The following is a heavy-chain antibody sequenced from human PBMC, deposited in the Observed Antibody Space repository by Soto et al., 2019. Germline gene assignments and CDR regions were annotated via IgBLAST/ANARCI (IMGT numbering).Heavy chain of an antibody. CDR2: ISGSGGST. CDR1: GFTFSSYA. V-gene: IGHV3-23*01. D-gene: IGHD2-8*01. CDR3: AKDALLVYSSSPPFGWFDP. J-gene: IGHJ5*02. Sequence: GGSLRLSCAASGFTFSSYAMSWVRQAPGKGLECVSVISGSGGSTYYADSVKGRFTISRDNSKNTLYLQMNSLRAEDTAVYYCAKDALLVYSSSPPFGWFDPWGQGTLVTVSS.